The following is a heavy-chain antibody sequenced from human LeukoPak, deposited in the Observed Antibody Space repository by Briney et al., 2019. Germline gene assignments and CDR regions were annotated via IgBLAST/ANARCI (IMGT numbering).Heavy chain of an antibody. CDR2: IGDDGSNK. CDR3: AKDGLNYYDSSGYYYAFDI. J-gene: IGHJ3*02. V-gene: IGHV3-33*06. CDR1: GFTFSSYG. Sequence: GGSLRLSWAASGFTFSSYGMHWVPQAPGKGLEWVAVIGDDGSNKYYADSVKGRFTISRDNSKNTLYLQMNSLSAEDTAVYYCAKDGLNYYDSSGYYYAFDIWGQGTMVTVYS. D-gene: IGHD3-22*01.